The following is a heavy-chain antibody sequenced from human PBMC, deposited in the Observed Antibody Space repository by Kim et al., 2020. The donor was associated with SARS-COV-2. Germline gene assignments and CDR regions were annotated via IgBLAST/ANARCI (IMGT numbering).Heavy chain of an antibody. CDR2: INHSGST. J-gene: IGHJ4*02. Sequence: SETLSLTCAVYGGSFSGYYWSWIRQPPGKGLEWIGEINHSGSTNYNPSLKSRVTISVDTSKNQFSLKLSSVTAADTAVYYCARGGYYDSSGYYVYFDYWGQGTLVTVSS. D-gene: IGHD3-22*01. V-gene: IGHV4-34*01. CDR3: ARGGYYDSSGYYVYFDY. CDR1: GGSFSGYY.